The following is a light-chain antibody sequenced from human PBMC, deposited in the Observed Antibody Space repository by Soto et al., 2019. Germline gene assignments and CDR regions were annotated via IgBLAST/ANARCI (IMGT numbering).Light chain of an antibody. Sequence: DIVLTQSPATLSLSPGEGATISCRASQSVSNNLAWYQQKPGQAPRLLIYDASNRATGIPARFSGSGAGTDFILTISSLEPEDFAVYYCQQRYNWPLTFGGGTKVEIK. CDR1: QSVSNN. J-gene: IGKJ4*01. CDR3: QQRYNWPLT. V-gene: IGKV3-11*01. CDR2: DAS.